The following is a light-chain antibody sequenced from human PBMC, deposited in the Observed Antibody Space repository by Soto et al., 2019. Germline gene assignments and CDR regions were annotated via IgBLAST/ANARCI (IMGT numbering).Light chain of an antibody. Sequence: VLTRSPVTVSCSPVEETTLSCRASQSVSSSYLAWYQQKPGQAPRLLIYGASTRATGIPARFSGSGSGTEFTLTISSLQSEDFAVYYCQQYNNWPPETFGQGTKVDIK. J-gene: IGKJ1*01. CDR1: QSVSSSY. CDR3: QQYNNWPPET. CDR2: GAS. V-gene: IGKV3-15*01.